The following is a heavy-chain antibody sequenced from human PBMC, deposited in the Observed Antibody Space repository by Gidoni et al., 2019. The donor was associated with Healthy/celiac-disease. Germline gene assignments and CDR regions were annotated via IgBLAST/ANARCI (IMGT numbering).Heavy chain of an antibody. CDR1: GFTFSSYA. Sequence: EVQLLESGGGLVQPGGSLRLSCAASGFTFSSYAMSGVRQAPGKGLEGVSAISGSGGSTYYADSVKGRFTISRDNSKNTLYLQMNSLRAEDTAVYYCARGSGGSGTDFDYWGQGTLVTVSS. CDR3: ARGSGGSGTDFDY. CDR2: ISGSGGST. V-gene: IGHV3-23*01. D-gene: IGHD3-10*01. J-gene: IGHJ4*02.